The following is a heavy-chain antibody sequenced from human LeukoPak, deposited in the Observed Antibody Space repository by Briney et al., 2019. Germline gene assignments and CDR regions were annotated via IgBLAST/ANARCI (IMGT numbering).Heavy chain of an antibody. V-gene: IGHV4-34*01. Sequence: PSETLSLTCAVYGGSFSGYYWTWIRQPPEKGLEWIGEINHSGSTNYNPSLNSRVTISVDTSKSPFSLKLSSVTAADTAVYYCAREGQDVDIVATISRRLGAFDIWGQGTMVTVSS. CDR3: AREGQDVDIVATISRRLGAFDI. D-gene: IGHD5-12*01. J-gene: IGHJ3*02. CDR1: GGSFSGYY. CDR2: INHSGST.